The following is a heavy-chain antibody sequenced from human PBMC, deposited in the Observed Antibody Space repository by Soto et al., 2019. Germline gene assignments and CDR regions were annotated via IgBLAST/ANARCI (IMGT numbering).Heavy chain of an antibody. CDR2: IYHSGST. CDR1: GGSISSSNW. V-gene: IGHV4-4*02. Sequence: SETLYLTCAVSGGSISSSNWWSWVRQPPGKGLEWIGEIYHSGSTNYNPSLKSRVTISVDKSKNQFSLKLSSVTAADTAVYYCARFGGRAAAWFDPWAQRTRVTVS. J-gene: IGHJ5*02. D-gene: IGHD6-13*01. CDR3: ARFGGRAAAWFDP.